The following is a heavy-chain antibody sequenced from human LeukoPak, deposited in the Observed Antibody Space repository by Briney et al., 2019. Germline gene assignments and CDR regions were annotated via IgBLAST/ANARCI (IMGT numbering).Heavy chain of an antibody. V-gene: IGHV4-31*03. Sequence: SETLSLTCTVSGGSISSSGYYWSWIRQHPGKGLEWIGYIYYSGSTYYNPSLRSRVTISGDTSKNQFSLKLSSVTAADTAVYYCARAPPPTYSSSSYYYYYYMDVWGKGTTVTVSS. CDR1: GGSISSSGYY. CDR3: ARAPPPTYSSSSYYYYYYMDV. D-gene: IGHD6-6*01. CDR2: IYYSGST. J-gene: IGHJ6*03.